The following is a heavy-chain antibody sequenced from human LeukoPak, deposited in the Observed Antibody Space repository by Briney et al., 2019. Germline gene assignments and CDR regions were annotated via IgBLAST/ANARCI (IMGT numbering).Heavy chain of an antibody. CDR3: ARVVVVPAASYYYYMDV. CDR2: ISAYNGNT. J-gene: IGHJ6*03. Sequence: ASVTVSFTASGYTFTIYGISWVGQAPGQGGEGMGWISAYNGNTNSAHHLQGRLTMTTDTSTSTAYMELRSLRSDDTAVYYCARVVVVPAASYYYYMDVWGKGTTVTISS. D-gene: IGHD2-2*01. V-gene: IGHV1-18*01. CDR1: GYTFTIYG.